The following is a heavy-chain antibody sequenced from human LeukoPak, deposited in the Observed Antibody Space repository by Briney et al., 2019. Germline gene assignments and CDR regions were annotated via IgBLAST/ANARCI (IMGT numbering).Heavy chain of an antibody. J-gene: IGHJ4*02. V-gene: IGHV3-53*01. CDR3: TRSGYRHPYHFDS. CDR1: GFTFNSHA. Sequence: GGSLRLSCEASGFTFNSHAMTWVRLAPGKGLEWVSVLYTGGGTDHADSVKGRFTISRDNSKNTLSLQMNSLRAEDTAIYYCTRSGYRHPYHFDSWGQGTLVTVSS. D-gene: IGHD3-22*01. CDR2: LYTGGGT.